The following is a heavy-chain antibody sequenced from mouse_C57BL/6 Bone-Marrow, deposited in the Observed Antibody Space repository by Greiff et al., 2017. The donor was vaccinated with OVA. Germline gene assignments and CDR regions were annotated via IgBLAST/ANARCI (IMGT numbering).Heavy chain of an antibody. CDR2: ISSGSSTI. Sequence: EVKLVESGGGLVKPGGSLKLSCAASGFTFSDYGMHWVRQAPEKGLEWVAYISSGSSTIYYADTVKGRFTISRDNAKNTLFLQMTSLRSEVTAMYYCARQGDYWYFDVWGTGTTVTVSS. CDR3: ARQGDYWYFDV. V-gene: IGHV5-17*01. J-gene: IGHJ1*03. CDR1: GFTFSDYG.